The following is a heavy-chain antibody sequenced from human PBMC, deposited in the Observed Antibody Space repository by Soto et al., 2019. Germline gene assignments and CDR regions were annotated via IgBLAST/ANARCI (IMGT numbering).Heavy chain of an antibody. CDR3: AKDGLTIFGVVRYYYGMDV. D-gene: IGHD3-3*01. Sequence: GGSLRLSCAASGFTFSSYAMSWVRQAPGKGLEWVSAISGSGGSTYYADSVKGRFTISRDNSKNTLYLQMNSLRAEDTAVYYCAKDGLTIFGVVRYYYGMDVWGQGTTVTVS. CDR1: GFTFSSYA. V-gene: IGHV3-23*01. J-gene: IGHJ6*02. CDR2: ISGSGGST.